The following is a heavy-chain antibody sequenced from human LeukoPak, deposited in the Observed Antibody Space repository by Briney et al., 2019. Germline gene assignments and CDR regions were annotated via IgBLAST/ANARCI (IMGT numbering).Heavy chain of an antibody. J-gene: IGHJ5*02. Sequence: ASVKVSCKASGGTFISYAISWVRQAPGQGLEWMGWINPNSGGTNYAQKFQGRVTMSRDTSISTAYMELSRLRSDDTAVYYCARGDYYGSLDPWGQGTLVTVSS. V-gene: IGHV1-2*02. D-gene: IGHD3-10*01. CDR2: INPNSGGT. CDR1: GGTFISYA. CDR3: ARGDYYGSLDP.